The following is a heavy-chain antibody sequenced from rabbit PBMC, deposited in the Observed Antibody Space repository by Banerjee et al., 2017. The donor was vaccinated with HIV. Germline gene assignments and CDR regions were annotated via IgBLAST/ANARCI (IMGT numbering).Heavy chain of an antibody. CDR3: ARDLAGVIGWNFNL. CDR1: GFSFSSYW. D-gene: IGHD4-1*01. V-gene: IGHV1S45*01. Sequence: QEQLEESGGDLVKPEASLTLTCTASGFSFSSYWMCWVRQAPGKGPEWIACIDAGSSGSTYYANWAKGRFTITRSTSLNTVTLQLNSLTAADTATYFCARDLAGVIGWNFNLWGPGTLVTVS. J-gene: IGHJ4*01. CDR2: IDAGSSGST.